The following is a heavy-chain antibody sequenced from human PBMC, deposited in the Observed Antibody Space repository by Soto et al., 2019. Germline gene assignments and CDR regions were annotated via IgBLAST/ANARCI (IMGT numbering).Heavy chain of an antibody. D-gene: IGHD6-19*01. CDR3: ARPKGSYSSGYYYFDY. Sequence: SVKVSCKASGGTFSIYAIIWVRQAPGQGLEWMGGIIPLFGTADYAQKFQGRVTITADESTSTAYMELSSLRSEDTAVYYCARPKGSYSSGYYYFDYWGQGTLVTVSS. J-gene: IGHJ4*02. CDR2: IIPLFGTA. V-gene: IGHV1-69*13. CDR1: GGTFSIYA.